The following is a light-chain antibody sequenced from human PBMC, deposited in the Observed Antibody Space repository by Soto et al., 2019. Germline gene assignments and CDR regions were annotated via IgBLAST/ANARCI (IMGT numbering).Light chain of an antibody. Sequence: IQLTQSPSSLSASVGDRVTVTCRASQDINKFLAWFQQKPGKAPNLLIFSASTLQSAVPSRFSGGGSGTDFTLTIDSLQPKDFATYYCQQLKTYPYTFGQGTKLEIK. V-gene: IGKV1-9*01. CDR2: SAS. CDR1: QDINKF. J-gene: IGKJ2*01. CDR3: QQLKTYPYT.